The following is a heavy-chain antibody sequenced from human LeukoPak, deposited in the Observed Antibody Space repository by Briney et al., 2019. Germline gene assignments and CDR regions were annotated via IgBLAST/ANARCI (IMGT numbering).Heavy chain of an antibody. Sequence: PGGSLRLYCAASGFTFSSYAMSWGRQAPGKGLEWVSAISGSGGSTYYADSVKGRFTISRDNSKNTLYLQMNSLRAEDTAVYYCATRPISFDILTGYPNWFDPWGQGTLVTVSS. CDR1: GFTFSSYA. V-gene: IGHV3-23*01. D-gene: IGHD3-9*01. CDR2: ISGSGGST. CDR3: ATRPISFDILTGYPNWFDP. J-gene: IGHJ5*02.